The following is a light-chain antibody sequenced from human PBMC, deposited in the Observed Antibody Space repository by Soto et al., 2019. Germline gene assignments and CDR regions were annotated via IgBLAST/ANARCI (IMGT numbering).Light chain of an antibody. CDR2: GAS. J-gene: IGKJ1*01. Sequence: EIVLTQSPGTLSVSPGERATLSCRASQSVSSTYLAWYQQKPGQAPRLLIYGASSRATGIPDRFSGSGSGTDFTLTISRLEPEDFAVYYCQQYRDSLGTFGQGTKVEIK. CDR3: QQYRDSLGT. V-gene: IGKV3-20*01. CDR1: QSVSSTY.